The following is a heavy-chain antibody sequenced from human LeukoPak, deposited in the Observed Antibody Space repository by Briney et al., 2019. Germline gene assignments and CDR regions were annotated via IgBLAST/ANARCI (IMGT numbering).Heavy chain of an antibody. J-gene: IGHJ6*03. D-gene: IGHD1-7*01. CDR3: ARGSKLRGRYYYYYYYMDV. Sequence: PSETLSLTCAVYGGSFSGYYWSWIRQPPGKGLEWIGEINHSGSTNYNPSLKSRLTISVDTSKNQFSLKLSSVTAADTAVYYCARGSKLRGRYYYYYYYMDVWGKGTTVTVSS. CDR2: INHSGST. V-gene: IGHV4-34*01. CDR1: GGSFSGYY.